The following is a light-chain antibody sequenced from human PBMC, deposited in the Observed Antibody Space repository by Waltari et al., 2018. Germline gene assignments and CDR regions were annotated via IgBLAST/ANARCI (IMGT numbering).Light chain of an antibody. Sequence: SCRASQGVSRSLAWYQQKPGQAPRLLIYDASSRATGIPDRFSGGGSGTDFSLTISRLEPEDFAVYYCQKYVSLPATFGQGTKVEIK. J-gene: IGKJ1*01. V-gene: IGKV3-20*01. CDR2: DAS. CDR3: QKYVSLPAT. CDR1: QGVSRS.